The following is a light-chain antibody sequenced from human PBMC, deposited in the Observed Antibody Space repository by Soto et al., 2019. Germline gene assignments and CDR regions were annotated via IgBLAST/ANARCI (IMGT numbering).Light chain of an antibody. Sequence: QSALTQPPSASGSPGQSVTISCTGTSSDVGGYNYVSWYQQHPGKAPKFLIFEVSRRPSGVPDRFSGSKSGNTASLAITGLQTADEADYYCQSYDSSLSGSYVFGTGTKVTVL. CDR2: EVS. V-gene: IGLV2-8*01. J-gene: IGLJ1*01. CDR1: SSDVGGYNY. CDR3: QSYDSSLSGSYV.